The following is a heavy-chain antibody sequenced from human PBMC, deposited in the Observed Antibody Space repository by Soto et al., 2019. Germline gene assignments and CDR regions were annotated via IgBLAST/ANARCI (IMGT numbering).Heavy chain of an antibody. V-gene: IGHV3-23*04. Sequence: EVLLVESGGGLVQPGGSLRLSCAASGFTFNTFAMTWVRQAPGKGLEWVSALSGSGSLSYYADSVKGRFTISRDNSKNTMYRQMNNLRVDETAVYFCARDRGGALDSWGQGTLVTVSS. CDR3: ARDRGGALDS. D-gene: IGHD3-16*01. CDR1: GFTFNTFA. CDR2: LSGSGSLS. J-gene: IGHJ4*02.